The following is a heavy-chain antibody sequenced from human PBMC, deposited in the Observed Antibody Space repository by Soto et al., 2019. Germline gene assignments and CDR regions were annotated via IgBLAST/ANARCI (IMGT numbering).Heavy chain of an antibody. CDR1: GYTFTSYY. J-gene: IGHJ4*02. Sequence: QVQLVQSGAEVKKPGASVRVSCKASGYTFTSYYMHWVRQAPGQGLEWMGIINPTGGGTSYAQNFQGRVIMTRDTSTSTVYMELSSLRSEVSAVYHCARGARGYGDYWGQGTLVTVSS. V-gene: IGHV1-46*01. CDR2: INPTGGGT. D-gene: IGHD5-12*01. CDR3: ARGARGYGDY.